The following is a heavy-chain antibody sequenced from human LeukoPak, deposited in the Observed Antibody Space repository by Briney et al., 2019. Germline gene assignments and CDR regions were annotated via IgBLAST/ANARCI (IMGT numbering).Heavy chain of an antibody. CDR1: GYTFATHG. Sequence: ASVKVSCKASGYTFATHGINWVRQAPGQGLEWMGWISGYNGNTNYAQKLQGRVTMTTDTSTSTAYMELRSLRSDDTAVYYCARDRSGSPPRAWGQGTLVTVSS. CDR3: ARDRSGSPPRA. V-gene: IGHV1-18*01. CDR2: ISGYNGNT. D-gene: IGHD1-26*01. J-gene: IGHJ5*02.